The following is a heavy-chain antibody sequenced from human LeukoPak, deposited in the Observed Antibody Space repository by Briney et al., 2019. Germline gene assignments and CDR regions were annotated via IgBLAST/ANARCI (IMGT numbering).Heavy chain of an antibody. V-gene: IGHV3-23*01. D-gene: IGHD2-2*01. J-gene: IGHJ6*03. CDR3: AKDVSSTSCYCMDA. CDR2: ISGSGGNT. CDR1: GFTFSSYA. Sequence: GGSLRLSCAASGFTFSSYAMSWVCQAPGKGLEWVSGISGSGGNTYYADSVKGRFTISRDISKNTLYLQMNSLRAEDTAVYYCAKDVSSTSCYCMDAWGKGTTVTVSS.